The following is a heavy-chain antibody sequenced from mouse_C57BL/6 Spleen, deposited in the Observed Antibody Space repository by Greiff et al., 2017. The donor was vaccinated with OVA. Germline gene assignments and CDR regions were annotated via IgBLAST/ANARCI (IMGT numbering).Heavy chain of an antibody. CDR1: GFTFSDAW. CDR3: TRPLLLRGIFDY. V-gene: IGHV6-6*01. J-gene: IGHJ2*01. D-gene: IGHD1-1*01. Sequence: DVKLVESGGGLVQPGGSMKLSCAASGFTFSDAWMDWVRQSPEKGLEWVAEIRNKANNHATYYAESVKGRFTISRDDSKSSVYLQMNSLRAEDTGIYYCTRPLLLRGIFDYWGQGTTLTVSS. CDR2: IRNKANNHAT.